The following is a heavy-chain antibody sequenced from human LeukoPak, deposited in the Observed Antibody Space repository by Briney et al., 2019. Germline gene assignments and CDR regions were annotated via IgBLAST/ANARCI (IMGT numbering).Heavy chain of an antibody. J-gene: IGHJ3*02. CDR3: ARAGDYGPKRDAFDI. CDR2: ISYDGSNK. V-gene: IGHV3-30-3*01. CDR1: GFTFSSYA. Sequence: GGSLRLSCAASGFTFSSYAMHWVRQAPGKGLEWVAVISYDGSNKYYADSVKGRFTISRDNSKNTLYLQMNSLRAEDTAVYYCARAGDYGPKRDAFDIWGQGTMVTVSS. D-gene: IGHD4-17*01.